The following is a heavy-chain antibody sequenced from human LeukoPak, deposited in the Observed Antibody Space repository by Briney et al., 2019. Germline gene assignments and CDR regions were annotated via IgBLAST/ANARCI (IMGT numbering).Heavy chain of an antibody. CDR3: ARVTGYMIEDYFDY. CDR1: GGSISSYY. D-gene: IGHD3-22*01. CDR2: IYYSGST. Sequence: SETLFLTCTVSGGSISSYYWSWIRQPPGKGLEWIGYIYYSGSTNYKPSLKSRVTISVEASKDQFSLKLRSVTAADTAVYYCARVTGYMIEDYFDYWGQGTLVTVSS. J-gene: IGHJ4*02. V-gene: IGHV4-59*01.